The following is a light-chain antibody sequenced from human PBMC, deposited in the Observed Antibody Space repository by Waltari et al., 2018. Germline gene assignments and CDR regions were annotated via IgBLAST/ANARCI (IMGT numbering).Light chain of an antibody. J-gene: IGKJ5*01. V-gene: IGKV1D-13*01. Sequence: IQLTQSPSPLAASVVDRVTLTCRASQDISDILVWYHQKPGKAPKLLISDAASLESGVPRRFSGGGAVTTSTLTISSQQPEDFAPYYCQHSNKNLRTFGQGTRLEIK. CDR3: QHSNKNLRT. CDR2: DAA. CDR1: QDISDI.